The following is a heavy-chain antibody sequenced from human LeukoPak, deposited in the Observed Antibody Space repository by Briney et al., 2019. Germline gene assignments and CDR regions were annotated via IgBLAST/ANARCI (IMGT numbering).Heavy chain of an antibody. V-gene: IGHV3-30*02. CDR2: IRYDGSNK. J-gene: IGHJ6*03. CDR1: GFTFSSYG. D-gene: IGHD5-18*01. Sequence: GGSLRLSCAASGFTFSSYGMHWVRQAPGKGLEWVAFIRYDGSNKYYADSVKGRFTISRDNSKNTLYLQMNSLRAEDTAVYYCAKVILVDTAMVTVTYYYYMDVWGKGTTVTVSS. CDR3: AKVILVDTAMVTVTYYYYMDV.